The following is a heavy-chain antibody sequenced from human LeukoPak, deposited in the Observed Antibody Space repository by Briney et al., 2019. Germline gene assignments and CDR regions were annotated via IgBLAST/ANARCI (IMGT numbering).Heavy chain of an antibody. CDR3: ARGLRRLRFSPMLFDI. CDR2: INHSGST. CDR1: GGSFSGYY. D-gene: IGHD3-3*01. Sequence: SETLSLTCAVYGGSFSGYYWSWIRQPPGKGLEWIGEINHSGSTNYNPSLKSRVTISVDTSKNQFSLKLSSVTAADTAAYYCARGLRRLRFSPMLFDIWGQGTMVTVSS. V-gene: IGHV4-34*01. J-gene: IGHJ3*02.